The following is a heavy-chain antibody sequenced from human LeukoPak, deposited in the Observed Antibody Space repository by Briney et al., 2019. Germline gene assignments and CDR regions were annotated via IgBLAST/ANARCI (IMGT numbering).Heavy chain of an antibody. D-gene: IGHD3-10*01. CDR3: ARHLVRGAEIDY. CDR2: IYYSGRT. V-gene: IGHV4-39*01. Sequence: SETLSLTCTVSGGSISSTSYYWGWVRQPPGKGLEWIGSIYYSGRTYYKPSLKGRLTISVDTYKNQFSLKLSSVTAADTAVYYCARHLVRGAEIDYWGQGTPVTVSS. CDR1: GGSISSTSYY. J-gene: IGHJ4*02.